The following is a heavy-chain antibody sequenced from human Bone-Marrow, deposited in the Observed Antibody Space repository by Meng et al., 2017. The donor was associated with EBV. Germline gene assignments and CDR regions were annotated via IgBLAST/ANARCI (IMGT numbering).Heavy chain of an antibody. CDR3: ASESGRGFTPDY. D-gene: IGHD3-10*01. J-gene: IGHJ4*02. V-gene: IGHV1-69*01. CDR2: LIPLSDAP. Sequence: VQVVQSGAGVKKPGSSVKVSCKTSGGTFRSDAISCVRQAPGQGLEWMGGLIPLSDAPRYAQKFQGRVTITADESTSTHYLDLSGLRAEDTAVYYCASESGRGFTPDYWGQGTLVTVSS. CDR1: GGTFRSDA.